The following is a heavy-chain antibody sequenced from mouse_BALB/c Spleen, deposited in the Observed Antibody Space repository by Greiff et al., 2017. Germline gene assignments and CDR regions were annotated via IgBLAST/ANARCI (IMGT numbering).Heavy chain of an antibody. CDR2: IRLKSNNYAT. V-gene: IGHV6-6*02. D-gene: IGHD2-4*01. Sequence: EVQLVESGGGLVQPGGSMKLSCVASGFTFSNYWMNWVRQSPEKGLEWVAEIRLKSNNYATHYAESVKGRFTISRDDSKSSVYLQMNNLRAEDTGIYYCTRGRYDYDRAWFAYWGQGTLVTVSA. CDR3: TRGRYDYDRAWFAY. CDR1: GFTFSNYW. J-gene: IGHJ3*01.